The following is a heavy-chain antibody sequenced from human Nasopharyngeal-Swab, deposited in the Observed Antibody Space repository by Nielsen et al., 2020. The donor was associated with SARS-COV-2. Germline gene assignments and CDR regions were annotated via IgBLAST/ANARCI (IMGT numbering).Heavy chain of an antibody. CDR1: RFPFTSYW. Sequence: GGSLTLSCVASRFPFTSYWMPWVRQAPGKGLEWVVTIKYDGREIYYLDSVEGRFTISRDNPTDSLLLQMNSLRVEDTAVYYCVRDLGPLTIFGMDLWGQGTTIVVSS. CDR2: IKYDGREI. CDR3: VRDLGPLTIFGMDL. J-gene: IGHJ6*02. V-gene: IGHV3-7*01. D-gene: IGHD2-21*01.